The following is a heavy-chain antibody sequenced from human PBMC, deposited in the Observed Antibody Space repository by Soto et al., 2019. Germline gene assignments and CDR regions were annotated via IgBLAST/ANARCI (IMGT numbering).Heavy chain of an antibody. CDR3: ARGVNIVVVVAAQNYYYGMDV. D-gene: IGHD2-15*01. V-gene: IGHV1-69*13. Sequence: ASVKVSCKASGGTFSSYAISWVRQAPGQGLEWMGGIIPIFGTANYAQKFQGRVTITADESTSTAYMELSSLRSEDTAVYYCARGVNIVVVVAAQNYYYGMDVWGQGTKVTVSS. J-gene: IGHJ6*02. CDR1: GGTFSSYA. CDR2: IIPIFGTA.